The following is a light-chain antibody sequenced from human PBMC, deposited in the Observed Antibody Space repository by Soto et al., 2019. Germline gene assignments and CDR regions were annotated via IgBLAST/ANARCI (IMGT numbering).Light chain of an antibody. CDR2: EVT. Sequence: QSALTQPASVSGSPGQSITISCTGTSSDVGGYNYVSWYQQHPGKAPKLIIYEVTNRPSGVSNRFSGSKSGNTASLTISGLQAEEEADYYCNSYTTTSSWVFGGGTKLTVL. CDR1: SSDVGGYNY. CDR3: NSYTTTSSWV. V-gene: IGLV2-14*01. J-gene: IGLJ3*02.